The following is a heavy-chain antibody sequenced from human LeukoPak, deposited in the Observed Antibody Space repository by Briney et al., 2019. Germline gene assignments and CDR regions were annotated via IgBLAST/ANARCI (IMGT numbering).Heavy chain of an antibody. V-gene: IGHV4-59*01. CDR1: GGSISSYY. CDR3: ARGSSHYYPIDY. CDR2: IYYSGST. Sequence: SETLSLTCTVSGGSISSYYWSWIRQPPGKGLEWIGYIYYSGSTNYNPSLKSRVTISVDTSKNQFSLKLSSVTAADTAVYYCARGSSHYYPIDYWGQGTLVTVSS. J-gene: IGHJ4*02. D-gene: IGHD3-10*01.